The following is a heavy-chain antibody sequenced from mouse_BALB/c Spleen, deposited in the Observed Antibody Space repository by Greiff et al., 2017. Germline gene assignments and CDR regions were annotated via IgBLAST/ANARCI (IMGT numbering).Heavy chain of an antibody. J-gene: IGHJ4*01. D-gene: IGHD2-2*01. CDR1: GFNIKDTY. CDR3: ASPYGYDVYYAMDY. V-gene: IGHV14-3*02. Sequence: VQLQQSGAELVKPGASVKLSCTASGFNIKDTYMHWVKQRPEQGLEWIGRIDPANGNTIYDPKFQGKASITADTSSNTAYLQLSSLTSEDTAVYYCASPYGYDVYYAMDYWGQGTSVTVSS. CDR2: IDPANGNT.